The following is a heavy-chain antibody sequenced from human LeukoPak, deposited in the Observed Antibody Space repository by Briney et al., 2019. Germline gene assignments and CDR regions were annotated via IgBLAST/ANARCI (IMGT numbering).Heavy chain of an antibody. CDR1: GFKFNSYV. V-gene: IGHV3-23*01. J-gene: IGHJ3*02. Sequence: PGGSLRLSCAASGFKFNSYVMSWVRQAPGKGLEWVSGISDSGGSTYYADSVKDRFTISRDNSKNTLYVQMNSLRAEDTAIYYCAKDWAVGATADAFDMWGQGTMVTVSS. CDR2: ISDSGGST. D-gene: IGHD1-26*01. CDR3: AKDWAVGATADAFDM.